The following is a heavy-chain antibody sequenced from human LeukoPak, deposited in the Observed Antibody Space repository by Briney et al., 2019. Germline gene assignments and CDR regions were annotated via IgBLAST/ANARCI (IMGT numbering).Heavy chain of an antibody. D-gene: IGHD3-3*01. Sequence: GGSLRLSCAASGFTFSDYYMSWIRQAPGKGLEWVSYISSSGSTIYYADSVKGRFTISRDNAKNSLYLQMNSLRAEDTAVYYCARDQGRIFGVVIIPYYYYGMDVWGQGTTVTVSS. CDR2: ISSSGSTI. V-gene: IGHV3-11*04. CDR3: ARDQGRIFGVVIIPYYYYGMDV. J-gene: IGHJ6*02. CDR1: GFTFSDYY.